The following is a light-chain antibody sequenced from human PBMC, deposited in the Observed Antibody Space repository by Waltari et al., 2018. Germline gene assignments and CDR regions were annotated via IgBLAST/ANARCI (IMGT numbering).Light chain of an antibody. CDR1: QSVSSY. CDR3: QQYYNWPLLT. J-gene: IGKJ4*02. CDR2: GAS. Sequence: EIVMTQSPATLSVSPGERATLSCRASQSVSSYLAWYQQKPGQAPRLLIYGASTRATGIPARFRGSGSGTECTLTISSLQSEDFAVYYCQQYYNWPLLTFGGGTKVEIK. V-gene: IGKV3-15*01.